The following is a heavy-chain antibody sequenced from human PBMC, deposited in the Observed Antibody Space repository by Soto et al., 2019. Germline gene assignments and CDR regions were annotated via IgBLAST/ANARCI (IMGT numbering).Heavy chain of an antibody. V-gene: IGHV4-39*01. Sequence: SETLSLTCTVSGGSISSSSYYWGWIRQPPGKGLEWIGSIYYSGSTYYNPSLKSRVTISVDTSKNQFSLKLSSVTAADTAVYYCARQGVEYSSSSYYYYGMDVWGQGTTVTVSS. CDR1: GGSISSSSYY. CDR2: IYYSGST. CDR3: ARQGVEYSSSSYYYYGMDV. J-gene: IGHJ6*02. D-gene: IGHD6-6*01.